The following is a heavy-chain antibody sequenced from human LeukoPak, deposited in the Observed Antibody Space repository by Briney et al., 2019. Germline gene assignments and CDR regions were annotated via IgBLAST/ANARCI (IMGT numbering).Heavy chain of an antibody. D-gene: IGHD3-10*01. V-gene: IGHV1-18*01. CDR1: GYTFTSYG. CDR3: ARDRRFGDQVDY. J-gene: IGHJ4*02. CDR2: ISAYNGNT. Sequence: ASVKVSCKASGYTFTSYGISWVRQAPGQGLEWMGWISAYNGNTNYAQKLQGRVTMTTDTSTSTAYMELRSLRSDDAAVYYCARDRRFGDQVDYWGQGTLVTVSS.